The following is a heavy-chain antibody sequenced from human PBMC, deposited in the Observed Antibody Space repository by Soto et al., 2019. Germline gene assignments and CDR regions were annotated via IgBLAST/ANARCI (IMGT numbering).Heavy chain of an antibody. V-gene: IGHV1-69*13. Sequence: ASVKVSCKASGGTFSSYAISWVRQAPGQGLEWMGGIIPIFGTANYAQKFQGRVTITADESTSTAYVELSSLRSEDTAVYYCARTRSTYSSSSGELLGIQDVWGQGTTVTVSS. D-gene: IGHD6-6*01. CDR1: GGTFSSYA. CDR3: ARTRSTYSSSSGELLGIQDV. CDR2: IIPIFGTA. J-gene: IGHJ6*02.